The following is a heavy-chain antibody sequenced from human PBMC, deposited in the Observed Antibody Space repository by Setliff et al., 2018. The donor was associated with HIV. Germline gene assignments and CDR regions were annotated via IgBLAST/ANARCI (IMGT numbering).Heavy chain of an antibody. V-gene: IGHV1-69*13. Sequence: SVKVSCTASGGTFNRYSITWIRQAPGRGLEWMGGIIPIFGTPNYAQKFKGRLTITADESTSTVYMELSSLRSEDTAVYYCARDSRDIVVVIAPEPEPYYYYGMDVWGEGTTVTVSS. CDR1: GGTFNRYS. J-gene: IGHJ6*04. D-gene: IGHD2-15*01. CDR2: IIPIFGTP. CDR3: ARDSRDIVVVIAPEPEPYYYYGMDV.